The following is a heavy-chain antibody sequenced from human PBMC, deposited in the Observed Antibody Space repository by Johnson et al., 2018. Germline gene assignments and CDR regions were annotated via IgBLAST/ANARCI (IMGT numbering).Heavy chain of an antibody. V-gene: IGHV3-11*04. J-gene: IGHJ6*03. Sequence: VQLVETGGGLVKXGGSLRLSCAASGFAFKKYYMNWIRQAPGMGLEWVSQFTSGYATYYPDAVRGRFTSSRDNAKNSLHLQMNSLRAEDTAVYYWARVYAADFGSGYYDYYYYMDVWGKGTTVTVSS. D-gene: IGHD3-3*01. CDR2: FTSGYAT. CDR3: ARVYAADFGSGYYDYYYYMDV. CDR1: GFAFKKYY.